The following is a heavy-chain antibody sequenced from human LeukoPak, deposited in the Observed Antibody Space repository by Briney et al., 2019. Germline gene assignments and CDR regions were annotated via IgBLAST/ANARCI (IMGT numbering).Heavy chain of an antibody. V-gene: IGHV3-23*01. J-gene: IGHJ4*02. Sequence: GGSLRLSCAASGFTFNSYAMSWVRQAPGKGLEWVSAISGSGGSTYYADSVKGRFTISRDNSKNTLYLQMNSLRAEDTAVYYCAKQEFGELLIPYWGQGTLVTVSS. D-gene: IGHD3-10*01. CDR1: GFTFNSYA. CDR2: ISGSGGST. CDR3: AKQEFGELLIPY.